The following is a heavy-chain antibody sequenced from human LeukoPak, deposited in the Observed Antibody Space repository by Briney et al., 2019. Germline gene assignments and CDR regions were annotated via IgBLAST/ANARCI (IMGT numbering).Heavy chain of an antibody. V-gene: IGHV3-33*01. CDR3: ARDVGTFYDILTGNVDY. CDR1: GFTFSSYV. Sequence: GGSLRLSCAASGFTFSSYVMHWVRQAPGKGLEWVAVIWYDGSNKYYADSVKGRFTISRDNSKNTLYLQMNSLRAEDTAVYYCARDVGTFYDILTGNVDYWGQGTLVTVSS. J-gene: IGHJ4*02. CDR2: IWYDGSNK. D-gene: IGHD3-9*01.